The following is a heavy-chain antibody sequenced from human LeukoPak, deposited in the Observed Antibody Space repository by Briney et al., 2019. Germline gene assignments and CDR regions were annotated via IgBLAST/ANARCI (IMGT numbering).Heavy chain of an antibody. D-gene: IGHD2-2*01. V-gene: IGHV4-34*01. CDR3: ARRSSGAAAKGYFQH. CDR2: INHSGST. Sequence: SKTLSLTCAVYGGSFSGYYWSWIRQPPGKGLEWIGEINHSGSTNYNPSLKSRVTISVDTSKNQFSLKLSSVTAADTAVYYCARRSSGAAAKGYFQHWGQGTLVTVSS. J-gene: IGHJ1*01. CDR1: GGSFSGYY.